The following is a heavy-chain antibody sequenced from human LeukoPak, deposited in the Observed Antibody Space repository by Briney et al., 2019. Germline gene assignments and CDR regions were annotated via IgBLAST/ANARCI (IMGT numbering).Heavy chain of an antibody. Sequence: PGGSLRLSCGASGFIFSTYWTHWVRQAPGKGLVWVSRISSDGSNTIYADSVKGRFTISRDNANNTLYLHMNSLRGDDTAVYYCAREWDLCVAYYMDVWGKGTTVTVSS. CDR2: ISSDGSNT. V-gene: IGHV3-74*01. J-gene: IGHJ6*03. CDR1: GFIFSTYW. D-gene: IGHD1-26*01. CDR3: AREWDLCVAYYMDV.